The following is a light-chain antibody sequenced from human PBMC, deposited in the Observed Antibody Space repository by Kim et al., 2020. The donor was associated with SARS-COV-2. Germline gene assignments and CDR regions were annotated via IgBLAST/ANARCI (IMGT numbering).Light chain of an antibody. V-gene: IGLV6-57*03. J-gene: IGLJ1*01. CDR2: EDN. CDR1: SCHIATNF. Sequence: GKTVTISRTPSSCHIATNFVEWYQQRPGRAPTTVIYEDNQRPSGVPDRFSGSIDSSSNSASLIISGLKTEDEADYYCQSYDKSNYIFGTGTKVTVL. CDR3: QSYDKSNYI.